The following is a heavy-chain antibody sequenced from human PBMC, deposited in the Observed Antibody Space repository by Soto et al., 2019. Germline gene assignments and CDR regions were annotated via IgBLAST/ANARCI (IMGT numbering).Heavy chain of an antibody. V-gene: IGHV3-23*01. J-gene: IGHJ4*01. D-gene: IGHD1-20*01. CDR2: IASGGGSP. CDR1: GFTFSDYA. Sequence: GSLRLSCAASGFTFSDYAMTWVRQAPGKGLEWVSSIASGGGSPYYADSVKGRFTISRNNSRNTLYLRMDSLRAEDTAVYYCAKGDGRIIARHFDYLGQGSMVNVSS. CDR3: AKGDGRIIARHFDY.